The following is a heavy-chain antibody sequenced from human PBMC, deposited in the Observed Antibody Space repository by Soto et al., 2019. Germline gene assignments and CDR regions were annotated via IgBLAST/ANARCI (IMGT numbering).Heavy chain of an antibody. J-gene: IGHJ3*02. CDR2: ISSSSSYI. CDR1: GFTFSSYS. Sequence: EVPLVESGGGLVKPGGSLRLSCAASGFTFSSYSMNWVRQAPGKGLEWVSSISSSSSYIYYADSVKGRFTISRDNAKTSLYLQMNSLRAEDTAVYYCAVGYCSGGSCYSDAFDIGGQGTMVTVSS. V-gene: IGHV3-21*01. D-gene: IGHD2-15*01. CDR3: AVGYCSGGSCYSDAFDI.